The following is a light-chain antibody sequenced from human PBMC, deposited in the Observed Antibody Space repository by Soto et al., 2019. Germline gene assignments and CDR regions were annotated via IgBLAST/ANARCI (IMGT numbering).Light chain of an antibody. J-gene: IGKJ4*01. V-gene: IGKV1-39*01. CDR3: QQSYTTLPVT. Sequence: SLSASVGDRVTISCRASQSISSSLNWYQQKPGKAPKLLIYAASSLQSGVPSRFSGSGSGTDFTLTINSLQPEDFATYYCQQSYTTLPVTFGGGTKVDIK. CDR1: QSISSS. CDR2: AAS.